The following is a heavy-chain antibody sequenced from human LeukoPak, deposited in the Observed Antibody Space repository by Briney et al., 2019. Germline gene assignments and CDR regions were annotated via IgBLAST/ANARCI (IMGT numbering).Heavy chain of an antibody. Sequence: PGRSLRLSCVASGFTFSSYGMHWVRQAPGKGLEWLAVMSYDGSHRYYADSVKGRFTIPRDNSKNTLYLQMNSLRVEDTAVYYCAKDLYGDYGVRNFDHWGQGTLVTVSS. CDR1: GFTFSSYG. J-gene: IGHJ4*02. CDR3: AKDLYGDYGVRNFDH. V-gene: IGHV3-30*18. D-gene: IGHD4-17*01. CDR2: MSYDGSHR.